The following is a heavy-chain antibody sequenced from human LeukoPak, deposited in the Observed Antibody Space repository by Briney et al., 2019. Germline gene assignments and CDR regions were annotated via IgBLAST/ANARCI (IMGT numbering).Heavy chain of an antibody. CDR2: IYPGDSDT. CDR1: GYSFTSYW. V-gene: IGHV5-51*01. J-gene: IGHJ4*02. D-gene: IGHD1-1*01. Sequence: GESLKISCKGSGYSFTSYWIGWVRQMPGKGLEWMGIIYPGDSDTRYSPSFQGQVTISADKSISTAYLQWSSLKASDTAMYYCARHGRIGTTGTTLGVYDYWGQGTLVTVSS. CDR3: ARHGRIGTTGTTLGVYDY.